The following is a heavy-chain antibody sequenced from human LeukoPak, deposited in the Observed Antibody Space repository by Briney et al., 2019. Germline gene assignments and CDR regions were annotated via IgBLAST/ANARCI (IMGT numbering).Heavy chain of an antibody. CDR2: ISAYNGNT. J-gene: IGHJ4*02. CDR3: AREQQNDYYFDY. V-gene: IGHV1-18*01. D-gene: IGHD1-1*01. CDR1: GYTFTSYG. Sequence: ASVKVSCKASGYTFTSYGISWVRQAPGQEREWMGWISAYNGNTNYAQKLQGRVTMTTDTSTSTAYMELRSLRSDDTAVYYCAREQQNDYYFDYWGQGTLVTVSS.